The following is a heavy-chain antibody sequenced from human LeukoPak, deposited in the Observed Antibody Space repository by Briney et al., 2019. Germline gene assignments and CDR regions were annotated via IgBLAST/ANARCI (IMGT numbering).Heavy chain of an antibody. CDR3: ARDEYQLLSGWFDP. CDR2: ISSSSSYI. CDR1: GFTFDDYA. V-gene: IGHV3-21*01. J-gene: IGHJ5*02. D-gene: IGHD2-2*01. Sequence: GRSLRLSCAASGFTFDDYAMHWVRQAPGKGLEWVSSISSSSSYIYYADSVKGRFTISRDNAKNSLYLQMNSLRAEDTAVYYCARDEYQLLSGWFDPWGQGTLVTVSS.